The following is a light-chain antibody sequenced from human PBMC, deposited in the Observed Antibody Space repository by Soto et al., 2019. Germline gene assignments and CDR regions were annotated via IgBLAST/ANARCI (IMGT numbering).Light chain of an antibody. CDR2: DAS. Sequence: IQVTQTPYSLSASVGDRVTITCQASQDISNYLNWYQQKPGKAPKLLIYDASNLETGVPSRFSGSGSGTDFTFTISSLQPEDIATYYCQQYDNLPLTSGGGTKVAIK. CDR1: QDISNY. J-gene: IGKJ4*01. CDR3: QQYDNLPLT. V-gene: IGKV1-33*01.